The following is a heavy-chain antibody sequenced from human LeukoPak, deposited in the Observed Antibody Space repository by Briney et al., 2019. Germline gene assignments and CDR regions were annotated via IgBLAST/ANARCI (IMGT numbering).Heavy chain of an antibody. CDR3: AREGYYGSGSYGTFDP. D-gene: IGHD3-10*01. V-gene: IGHV4-30-2*01. CDR1: GGSISSGGYS. CDR2: IYHSGST. J-gene: IGHJ5*02. Sequence: SETLSLTCAVSGGSISSGGYSWRWIRQPPGKGLEWIGYIYHSGSTYYNPSLKSRVTISVDRSKNQFSLKLSSVTAADTAVYYCAREGYYGSGSYGTFDPWGQGTLVTVSS.